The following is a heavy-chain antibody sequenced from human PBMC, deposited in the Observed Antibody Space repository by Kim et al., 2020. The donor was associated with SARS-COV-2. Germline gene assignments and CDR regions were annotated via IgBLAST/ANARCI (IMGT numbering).Heavy chain of an antibody. CDR2: ISSSTSYT. J-gene: IGHJ5*02. Sequence: GGSLRLSCAASGFTFSDYYMSWIRQAPGKGLEWVSYISSSTSYTNYADSVKGRFTISRDNAKNSLYLQMNSLRAEDTAVYYCARDRPYYYDSGSYYWFDPWGQGTLVTVSS. V-gene: IGHV3-11*06. CDR1: GFTFSDYY. CDR3: ARDRPYYYDSGSYYWFDP. D-gene: IGHD3-10*01.